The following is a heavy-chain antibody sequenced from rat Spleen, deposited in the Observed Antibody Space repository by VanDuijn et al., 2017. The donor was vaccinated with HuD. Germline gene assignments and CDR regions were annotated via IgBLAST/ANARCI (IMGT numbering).Heavy chain of an antibody. CDR2: ITNASGRT. V-gene: IGHV5-31*01. Sequence: EVQLVESGGGLVQPGRSLKLSCAASGFTFSNYGMTWIRQAPGKGLEWVASITNASGRTYYPDSVKGRFTISRDTAQNTLYLQMNILRSEDTATYYCTRAMYTTDYYYAKGYYVMDAWGQGASVTVSS. CDR3: TRAMYTTDYYYAKGYYVMDA. J-gene: IGHJ4*01. CDR1: GFTFSNYG. D-gene: IGHD1-6*01.